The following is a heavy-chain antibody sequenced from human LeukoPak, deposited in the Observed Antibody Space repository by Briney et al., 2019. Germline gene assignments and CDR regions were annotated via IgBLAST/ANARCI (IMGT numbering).Heavy chain of an antibody. V-gene: IGHV3-23*01. CDR1: GFTFSSYS. J-gene: IGHJ4*02. CDR3: ARAAMVRGVDYFDY. Sequence: GGSLRLSYAASGFTFSSYSMSWARQAPGKGLEWVSVISSSGGATYYADSVKGRFTISRDNSKNTLYLQMNSLRAEDTAIYYCARAAMVRGVDYFDYWGQGTLVTVSS. D-gene: IGHD3-10*01. CDR2: ISSSGGAT.